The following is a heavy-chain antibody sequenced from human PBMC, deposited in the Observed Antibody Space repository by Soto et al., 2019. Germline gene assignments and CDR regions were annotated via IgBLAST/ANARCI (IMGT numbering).Heavy chain of an antibody. J-gene: IGHJ4*02. V-gene: IGHV4-4*02. CDR3: ARYRREAVAGYTLDN. Sequence: SETLSLTCTVSGGSMSSSHWWSWVRQPPGKGLEWIGEIFHSGTTNYIPSLKSRVTISIDKSRNQFSLMVTSVTAADTAVYYCARYRREAVAGYTLDNWGQGILVTVSS. CDR1: GGSMSSSHW. D-gene: IGHD6-13*01. CDR2: IFHSGTT.